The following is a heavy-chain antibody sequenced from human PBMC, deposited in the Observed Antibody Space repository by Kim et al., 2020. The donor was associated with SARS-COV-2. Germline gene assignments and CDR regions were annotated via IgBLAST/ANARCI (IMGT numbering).Heavy chain of an antibody. Sequence: ASVKVSCKASGYTFTGYYMHWVRQAPGQGLEWMGWINPNSGGTNYAQKFQGWVTMTRDTSISTAYMELSRLRSDDTAVYYCARGGDDIVVVVAAPPVGYYGMDVWGQGTTVTVSS. J-gene: IGHJ6*02. CDR3: ARGGDDIVVVVAAPPVGYYGMDV. CDR1: GYTFTGYY. V-gene: IGHV1-2*04. CDR2: INPNSGGT. D-gene: IGHD2-15*01.